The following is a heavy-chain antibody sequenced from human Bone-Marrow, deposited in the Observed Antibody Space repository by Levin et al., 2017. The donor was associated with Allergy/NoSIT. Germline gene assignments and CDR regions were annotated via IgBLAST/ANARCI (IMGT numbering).Heavy chain of an antibody. CDR2: ISGSGTIT. Sequence: GESLKISCAASGFTFSSYAMSWVRQAPGKGLEWVSSISGSGTITHYAESVKGRFTISRDISKNMLHLQMNSFRAEDTAIYFCAKEGLAVAGYYFDSWGQGTLVTVSS. CDR1: GFTFSSYA. CDR3: AKEGLAVAGYYFDS. D-gene: IGHD6-19*01. V-gene: IGHV3-23*01. J-gene: IGHJ4*02.